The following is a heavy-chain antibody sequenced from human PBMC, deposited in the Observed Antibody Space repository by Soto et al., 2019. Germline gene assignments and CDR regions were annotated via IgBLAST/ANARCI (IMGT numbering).Heavy chain of an antibody. V-gene: IGHV3-30*18. D-gene: IGHD3-22*01. Sequence: PGGSLRLSCAASVCTFSSYGMHCVRQSPGKWLEWVAVISYDGSNKYYADSVKGRFTISRDNSKNTLYLQMNSLRAEDTAVYYCAKDDYYDSSGYYLTHYYYGMQVWGQGTTVNVSS. J-gene: IGHJ6*01. CDR2: ISYDGSNK. CDR1: VCTFSSYG. CDR3: AKDDYYDSSGYYLTHYYYGMQV.